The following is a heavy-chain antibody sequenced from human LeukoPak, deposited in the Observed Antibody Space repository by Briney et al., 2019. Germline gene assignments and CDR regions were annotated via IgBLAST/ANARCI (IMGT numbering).Heavy chain of an antibody. D-gene: IGHD6-13*01. CDR2: TGQYGHDN. Sequence: GGSLRLSCAGSGFTFRNRWATWVRQAPGKGLEWVASTGQYGHDNDYVDSVRGRFTISRDFAKVSLFLQMNSLRVEDTAVYYCAAGGAPGRFDYWGRGAPVTVSS. J-gene: IGHJ4*02. CDR3: AAGGAPGRFDY. V-gene: IGHV3-7*01. CDR1: GFTFRNRW.